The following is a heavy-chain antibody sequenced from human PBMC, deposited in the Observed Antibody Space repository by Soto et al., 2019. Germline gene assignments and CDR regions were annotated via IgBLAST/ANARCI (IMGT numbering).Heavy chain of an antibody. Sequence: ASVKVSCKASGYTFSSYYMNWVRQAPGQGLEWLGIINPSGGYTSYADSVKGRFTISRDNAKNTLYLQMNSLRAEDTAVYYCALSHTVTTDYWGQGTLVTVSS. CDR3: ALSHTVTTDY. D-gene: IGHD4-17*01. V-gene: IGHV1-46*04. CDR1: GYTFSSYY. CDR2: INPSGGYT. J-gene: IGHJ4*02.